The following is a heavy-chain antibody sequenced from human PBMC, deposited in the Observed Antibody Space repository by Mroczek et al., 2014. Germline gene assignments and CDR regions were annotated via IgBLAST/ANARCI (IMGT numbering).Heavy chain of an antibody. CDR3: ARGLAAAGTEIDY. V-gene: IGHV3-33*01. Sequence: QVQLVQSGGGVVQPGRSLRLSCAASGFTFSSYGMHWVRQAPGKGLEWVAVIWYDGSNKYYADSVKGRFTISRDNSKNTLYLQMNSLRAEDTAVYYCARGLAAAGTEIDYWGQGTLVTVSS. J-gene: IGHJ4*02. D-gene: IGHD6-13*01. CDR1: GFTFSSYG. CDR2: IWYDGSNK.